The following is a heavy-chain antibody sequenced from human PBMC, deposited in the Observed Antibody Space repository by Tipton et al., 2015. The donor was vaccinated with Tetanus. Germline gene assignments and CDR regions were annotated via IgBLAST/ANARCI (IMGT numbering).Heavy chain of an antibody. D-gene: IGHD3-10*01. CDR3: AGSQSWFAFDI. J-gene: IGHJ3*02. Sequence: TLSLTCSVSDVSSRNYYWSWIRRAPGKGLEWIGNIYSSGSANYNPPLRSRVTISVAASKDRFSLKMISVTPADTAVYYCAGSQSWFAFDIWGQGTIVTVSS. CDR2: IYSSGSA. V-gene: IGHV4-59*01. CDR1: DVSSRNYY.